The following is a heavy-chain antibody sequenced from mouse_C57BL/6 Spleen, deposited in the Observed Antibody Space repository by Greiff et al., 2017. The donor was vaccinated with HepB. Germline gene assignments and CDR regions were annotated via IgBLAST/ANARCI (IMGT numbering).Heavy chain of an antibody. Sequence: VQLKESGPGLVKPSQSLSLTCSVTGYSITSGYYWNWIRQFPGNKLEWMGYISYDGSNNYNPSLKNRISITRDTSKNQFFLKLNSVTTEDTATYYCARGYDYGNDYWGQGTTLTVSS. V-gene: IGHV3-6*01. CDR3: ARGYDYGNDY. J-gene: IGHJ2*01. CDR1: GYSITSGYY. D-gene: IGHD2-4*01. CDR2: ISYDGSN.